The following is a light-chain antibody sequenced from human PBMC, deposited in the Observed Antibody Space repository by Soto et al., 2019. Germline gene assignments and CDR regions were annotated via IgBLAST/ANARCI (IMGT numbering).Light chain of an antibody. CDR2: KAS. CDR3: QQYGSYSPWT. CDR1: QSIGSW. V-gene: IGKV1-5*03. Sequence: DIQMTQSRSSLSASVGDRVTITCRASQSIGSWLAWYQQKPGKAPKLLIYKASSLESGVPSRFSGSGSGTEFTLTISSLQPDDFASYYCQQYGSYSPWTFGQGTKEEIK. J-gene: IGKJ1*01.